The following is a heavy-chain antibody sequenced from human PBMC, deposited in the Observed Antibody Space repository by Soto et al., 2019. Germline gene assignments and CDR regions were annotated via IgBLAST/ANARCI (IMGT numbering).Heavy chain of an antibody. CDR1: GYTFTSYG. V-gene: IGHV1-18*01. D-gene: IGHD3-9*01. CDR3: ARVPTYSDILTGSPLFDY. CDR2: ISAYNGNT. Sequence: ASVKVSCKASGYTFTSYGISWVRQAPGQGLEWMGWISAYNGNTNYAQKLQGRVTMTTDTSTSTAYMELRSLRSDDTDVYYCARVPTYSDILTGSPLFDYWGQGTLVPVSS. J-gene: IGHJ4*02.